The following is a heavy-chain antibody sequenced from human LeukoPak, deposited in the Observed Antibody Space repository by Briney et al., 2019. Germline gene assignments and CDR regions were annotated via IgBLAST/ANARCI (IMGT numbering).Heavy chain of an antibody. CDR3: ATLVAIGSSFDY. D-gene: IGHD1-26*01. V-gene: IGHV4-59*08. J-gene: IGHJ4*02. CDR1: GGSISGYY. CDR2: IYYSGST. Sequence: PSETLSLTCTVSGGSISGYYWSWIRQPPGKGLEWIGYIYYSGSTNYNPSLKSRVTISVDTSKNQFSLKLSSVTAADTAVYYCATLVAIGSSFDYRGQGTLVTVSS.